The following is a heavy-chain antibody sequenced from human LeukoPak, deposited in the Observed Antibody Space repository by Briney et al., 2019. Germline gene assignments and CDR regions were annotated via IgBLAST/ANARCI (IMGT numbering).Heavy chain of an antibody. CDR1: GFTFSSYS. CDR2: ISSSSSYI. D-gene: IGHD2-15*01. CDR3: ARGSVVVAGPFDC. J-gene: IGHJ4*02. V-gene: IGHV3-21*01. Sequence: PGGSLRLSCAASGFTFSSYSMNWVRQAPGKGLEWVSSISSSSSYIYYADSVKGRFTISRDNAKNSLYLQMNSLRAEDTAVYYCARGSVVVAGPFDCWGQGTLVTASS.